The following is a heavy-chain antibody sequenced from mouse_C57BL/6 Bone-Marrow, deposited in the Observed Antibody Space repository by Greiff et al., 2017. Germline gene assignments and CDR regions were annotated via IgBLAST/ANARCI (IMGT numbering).Heavy chain of an antibody. Sequence: VPLQQSGAELARPGASVKMSCKASGYSFTSYTMHWVKHRPGPGLEWIGYINPSSGYTKYNQKFMDKAPLTADKSSSTAYMQLSSLTAEDSAVYYCARGKGSWFAYWGQGTLVTVSA. J-gene: IGHJ3*01. CDR3: ARGKGSWFAY. CDR1: GYSFTSYT. V-gene: IGHV1-4*01. CDR2: INPSSGYT.